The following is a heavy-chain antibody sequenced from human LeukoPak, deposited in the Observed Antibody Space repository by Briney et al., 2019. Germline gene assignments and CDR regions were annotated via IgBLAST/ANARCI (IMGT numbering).Heavy chain of an antibody. Sequence: GGSLRLSCAASGFTFNSYWMSWVRQAPGKGLEWVANINQDGSEKYYVDSVKGRFTISRDNAKTSLYLQMNNLRADDTAVYYCARAKAITIKTEGYWGQETLVTVSS. CDR2: INQDGSEK. CDR1: GFTFNSYW. D-gene: IGHD3-10*01. CDR3: ARAKAITIKTEGY. V-gene: IGHV3-7*01. J-gene: IGHJ4*02.